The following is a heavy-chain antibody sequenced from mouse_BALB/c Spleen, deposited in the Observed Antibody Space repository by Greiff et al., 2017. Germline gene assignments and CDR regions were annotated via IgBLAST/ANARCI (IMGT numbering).Heavy chain of an antibody. CDR3: ARDAEGNYHAMDY. Sequence: DVKLVESGGGLVQPGGSLRLSCATSGFTFTDYYMSWVRQPPGKALEWLGFIRNKANGYTTEYSASVKGRFTISRDNSQSILYLQMNALRAEDTAIYYCARDAEGNYHAMDYWGQGTSVTVSS. J-gene: IGHJ4*01. CDR1: GFTFTDYY. V-gene: IGHV7-3*02. D-gene: IGHD2-1*01. CDR2: IRNKANGYTT.